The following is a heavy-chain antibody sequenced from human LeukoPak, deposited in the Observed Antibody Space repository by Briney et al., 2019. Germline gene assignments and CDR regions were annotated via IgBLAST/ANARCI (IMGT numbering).Heavy chain of an antibody. CDR2: INPNSGGT. V-gene: IGHV1-2*02. J-gene: IGHJ4*02. D-gene: IGHD1-26*01. CDR3: ARIGWELPHTDYYFDY. Sequence: ASVKVSCKASGYTFTAGYYMHWVRQAPGQGLEWMGWINPNSGGTNYAQKFQGRVTMTRDTSISTAYMELSRLRSEDTAVHYCARIGWELPHTDYYFDYWGQGTLVTVSS. CDR1: GYTFTAGYY.